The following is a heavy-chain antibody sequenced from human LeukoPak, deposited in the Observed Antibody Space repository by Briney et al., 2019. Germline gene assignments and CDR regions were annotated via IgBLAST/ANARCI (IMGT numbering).Heavy chain of an antibody. Sequence: ASVKVSCKASGYTFTSYGISWVRQAPGQGLEWMGWISGYNNYTNYAQKVQGRVTMTTDTSTSTAYMELRSLRSDDTAVYYCARDLPIAGNSYYGMDVWGQGTTVTVSS. CDR1: GYTFTSYG. CDR3: ARDLPIAGNSYYGMDV. CDR2: ISGYNNYT. D-gene: IGHD6-13*01. J-gene: IGHJ6*02. V-gene: IGHV1-18*01.